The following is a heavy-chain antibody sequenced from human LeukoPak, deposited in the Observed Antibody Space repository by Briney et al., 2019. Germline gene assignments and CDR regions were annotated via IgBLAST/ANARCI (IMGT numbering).Heavy chain of an antibody. D-gene: IGHD4-11*01. Sequence: GGSLRLSCAASGFTFSSYSMNWVRQAPGKGLEWVSYISSSSSTIYYADSVKGRFTISRDNSKNTLYLQMNSLRAEDTAVYYCASTVYGNYKKAAFDIWGQGTMVTVSS. V-gene: IGHV3-48*01. CDR3: ASTVYGNYKKAAFDI. CDR2: ISSSSSTI. J-gene: IGHJ3*02. CDR1: GFTFSSYS.